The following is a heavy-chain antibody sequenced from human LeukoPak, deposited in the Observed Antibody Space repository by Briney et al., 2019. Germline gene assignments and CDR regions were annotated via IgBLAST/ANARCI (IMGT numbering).Heavy chain of an antibody. CDR1: GNTLTSYD. V-gene: IGHV1-8*01. CDR3: ARGPRGKPYIDY. D-gene: IGHD3-16*01. Sequence: ASVKVSCKASGNTLTSYDVNWVRQATGQGLEWMGYMNPNSGDTGYAQKFQDRVTMTRNTSISTDYMELSSLRSEDTAVYYCARGPRGKPYIDYWGQGTLVTVSS. J-gene: IGHJ4*02. CDR2: MNPNSGDT.